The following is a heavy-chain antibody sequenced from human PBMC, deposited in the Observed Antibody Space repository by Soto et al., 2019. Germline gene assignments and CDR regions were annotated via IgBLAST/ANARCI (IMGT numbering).Heavy chain of an antibody. CDR1: GYTFTSYG. D-gene: IGHD6-19*01. J-gene: IGHJ6*02. Sequence: ASVKVSCKASGYTFTSYGISWVRQAPGQGLEWMGWISAYNGNTNYAQKFQGRVTMTTDTSTSTAYMELRSLRSDDTAVYYCAREGDSSGLYVAEFYYYYGMDVWGQGTTVTVSS. CDR2: ISAYNGNT. V-gene: IGHV1-18*01. CDR3: AREGDSSGLYVAEFYYYYGMDV.